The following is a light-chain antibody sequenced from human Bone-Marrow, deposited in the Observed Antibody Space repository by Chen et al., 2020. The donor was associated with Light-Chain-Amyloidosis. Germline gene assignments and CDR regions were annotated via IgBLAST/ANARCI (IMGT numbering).Light chain of an antibody. V-gene: IGLV2-14*01. CDR3: SSYTITNTLV. CDR1: SSDVGGDNH. CDR2: EVT. J-gene: IGLJ1*01. Sequence: QSALTQPASVSGSPGQSITISCTGTSSDVGGDNHVSWYQQHPDKAPKLMIYEVTDRPSWVPDRFSGSTSDNTASLTISGLQTEDEADYFCSSYTITNTLVFGSGTRVNV.